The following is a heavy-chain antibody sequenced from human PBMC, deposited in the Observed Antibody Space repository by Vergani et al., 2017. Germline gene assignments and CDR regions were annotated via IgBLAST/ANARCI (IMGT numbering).Heavy chain of an antibody. Sequence: QVTFKESGPTPVKPTQTLTLTCTFSVFSLSTSVVGVGWIRQPPGKALEWLALIYWNDDKRYSPSLKSRLTITKDTSKNQVVLTMTNMDPVDTATYYCAHRLVNGYSSGWYSEDWFDPWGQGTLVTVSS. CDR1: VFSLSTSVVG. CDR2: IYWNDDK. V-gene: IGHV2-5*01. D-gene: IGHD6-19*01. J-gene: IGHJ5*02. CDR3: AHRLVNGYSSGWYSEDWFDP.